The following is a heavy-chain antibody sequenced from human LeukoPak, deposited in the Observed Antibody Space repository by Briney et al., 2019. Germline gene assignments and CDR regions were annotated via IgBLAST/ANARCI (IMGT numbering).Heavy chain of an antibody. J-gene: IGHJ4*02. Sequence: SVKVSCKASGGTFSSYAISWVRQAPGQGLEWMGGIIPIFGTANYAQKFQGRVTITADESTSTAYMELSSLRSEDTAVYYCASSHQIDYYDSSGYFGLPVDYWGQGTLVTVSP. V-gene: IGHV1-69*13. CDR1: GGTFSSYA. CDR3: ASSHQIDYYDSSGYFGLPVDY. D-gene: IGHD3-22*01. CDR2: IIPIFGTA.